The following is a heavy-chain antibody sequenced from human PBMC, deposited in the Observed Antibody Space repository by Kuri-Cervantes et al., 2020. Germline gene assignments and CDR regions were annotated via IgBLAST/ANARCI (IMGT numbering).Heavy chain of an antibody. J-gene: IGHJ6*02. Sequence: LSLTCAASGFTFSSYAMHWVRQAPGKGLEYVSAISSNGGSTYYADSVKGRFTISRDNSNNTLSLQMNSLRAEDTAVYYCARSAGFCSGSHCYSDYNYAMDVWGQGTTVTVSS. D-gene: IGHD2-15*01. CDR1: GFTFSSYA. CDR3: ARSAGFCSGSHCYSDYNYAMDV. CDR2: ISSNGGST. V-gene: IGHV3-64*02.